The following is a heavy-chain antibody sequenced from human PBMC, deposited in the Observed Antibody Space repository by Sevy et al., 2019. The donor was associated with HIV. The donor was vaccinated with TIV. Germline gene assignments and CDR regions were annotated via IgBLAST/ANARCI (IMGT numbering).Heavy chain of an antibody. Sequence: ASVKVSCKVSGYTLTQLSMHLVRQAPGKGLEWMGSFDPEDGERIYAQKFQGRITMTEDTSTDTAYMDLSSLKSDDTAVYYCATTREYYQGKSGYFDYWGQGALVTVSS. CDR3: ATTREYYQGKSGYFDY. V-gene: IGHV1-24*01. CDR1: GYTLTQLS. CDR2: FDPEDGER. J-gene: IGHJ4*02. D-gene: IGHD2-15*01.